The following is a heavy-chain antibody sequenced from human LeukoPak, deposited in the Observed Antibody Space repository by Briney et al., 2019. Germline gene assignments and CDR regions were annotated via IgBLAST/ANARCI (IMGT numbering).Heavy chain of an antibody. CDR3: ASRGYCSSTSCRYYYYYMDV. CDR1: GGSISSSPYY. D-gene: IGHD2-2*01. V-gene: IGHV4-39*01. J-gene: IGHJ6*03. CDR2: IYYSGIT. Sequence: SETLSLTCTVSGGSISSSPYYLGWIRQPPGKGLEWIGSIYYSGITYYNPSLKSRVTMSVDTAKNQLSLKLSSVTAADTAVYYCASRGYCSSTSCRYYYYYMDVWGKGTTVTVSS.